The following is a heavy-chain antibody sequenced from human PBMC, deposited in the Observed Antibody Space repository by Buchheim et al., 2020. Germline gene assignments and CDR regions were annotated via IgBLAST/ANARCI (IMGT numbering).Heavy chain of an antibody. CDR2: ISTTSGFI. V-gene: IGHV3-21*01. CDR1: GFTFRGHG. D-gene: IGHD6-6*01. Sequence: EVQLVESGGGLVKPGGSLRLSCAAPGFTFRGHGMNWVRQAPGKGLEWVSFISTTSGFIEYADSVKGRFTISRDNAKNSLYLQMNSLRVEDTAVYYCARVDFSSSNCDYWGQGTL. CDR3: ARVDFSSSNCDY. J-gene: IGHJ4*02.